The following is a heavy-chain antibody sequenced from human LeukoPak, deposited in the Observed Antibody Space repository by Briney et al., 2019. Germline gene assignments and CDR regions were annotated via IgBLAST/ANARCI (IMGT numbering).Heavy chain of an antibody. D-gene: IGHD1-26*01. CDR2: IGGSTNTI. CDR1: GFTFSGYS. V-gene: IGHV3-48*01. J-gene: IGHJ4*01. CDR3: AALVGATLAGVYYFDY. Sequence: GGSLRLSCAASGFTFSGYSMNWVHQAPGKGLEWISYIGGSTNTIYYADSVKGRFTISRDNAKNSLYLQMNSLRAEDTAVYYCAALVGATLAGVYYFDYWGHGTLVTVSS.